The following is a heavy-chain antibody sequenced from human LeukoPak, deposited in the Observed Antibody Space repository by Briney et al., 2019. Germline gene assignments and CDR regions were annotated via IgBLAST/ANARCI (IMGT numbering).Heavy chain of an antibody. J-gene: IGHJ4*02. CDR2: IKQDGGEK. CDR3: ARDGRPLDY. V-gene: IGHV3-7*03. Sequence: PGGSLRLSCVASGFTFGKYWMSWVRQAPGKGLEWVANIKQDGGEKYYVDSVKGRFTISRDNAKNSLYLQMNSLRVEDTAVYYCARDGRPLDYWGQGTLVTVSS. CDR1: GFTFGKYW.